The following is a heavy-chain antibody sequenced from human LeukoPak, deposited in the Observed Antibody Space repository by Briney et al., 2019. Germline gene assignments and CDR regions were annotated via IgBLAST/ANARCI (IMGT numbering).Heavy chain of an antibody. CDR1: GYTFTGYY. CDR2: INPNTGGT. D-gene: IGHD3-3*01. V-gene: IGHV1-2*02. Sequence: ASVKVPCKASGYTFTGYYIHWVRHAPGQGVEWMGFINPNTGGTSYAQKFQARVTMTRDTSISTAYMELSGLRSDDTAVYYCARRYDFWSGYPTAFDDWGQGTLVTVSS. CDR3: ARRYDFWSGYPTAFDD. J-gene: IGHJ4*02.